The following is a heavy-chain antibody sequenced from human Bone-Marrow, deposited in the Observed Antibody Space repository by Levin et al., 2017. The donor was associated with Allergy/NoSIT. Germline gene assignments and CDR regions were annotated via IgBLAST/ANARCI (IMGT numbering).Heavy chain of an antibody. CDR1: GFTFSSYG. J-gene: IGHJ6*02. CDR2: ISYDGSNK. V-gene: IGHV3-30*18. D-gene: IGHD2-15*01. CDR3: AKVRSRVVVVPHSYYYYGMDV. Sequence: GESLKISCAASGFTFSSYGMHWVRQAPGKGLEWVAVISYDGSNKYYADSVKGRFTISRDNSKNTLYLQMNSLRAEDTAVYYCAKVRSRVVVVPHSYYYYGMDVWGQGTTVTVSS.